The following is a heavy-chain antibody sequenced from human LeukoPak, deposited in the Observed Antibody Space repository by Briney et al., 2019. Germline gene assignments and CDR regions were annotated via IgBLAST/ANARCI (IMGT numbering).Heavy chain of an antibody. Sequence: GESLKISCKGSGYNFASYWIGWVRQMPGKGLEWMGIIYPGDSDTRYSPSFQGQVTISADKSITTAYLQWNSLKTSDTAMYYCATLEGAGLGGYWGQGTLVIVSS. D-gene: IGHD1-26*01. V-gene: IGHV5-51*01. CDR1: GYNFASYW. J-gene: IGHJ4*02. CDR2: IYPGDSDT. CDR3: ATLEGAGLGGY.